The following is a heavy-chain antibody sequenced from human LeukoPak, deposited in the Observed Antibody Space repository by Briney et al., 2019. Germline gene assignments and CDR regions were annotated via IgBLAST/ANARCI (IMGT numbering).Heavy chain of an antibody. CDR1: GYTFTSYG. V-gene: IGHV1-18*01. CDR2: ISAYNGNT. Sequence: ASVKVSCKASGYTFTSYGISWVRQAPGQGLEWMGWISAYNGNTNYAQKLQGRVTMTTDTSTSTAYMELSSLRSEDTAVYYCARDRPGPRAFVPETYYYDSSGYYLGWFDPWGQGTLVTVSS. D-gene: IGHD3-22*01. J-gene: IGHJ5*02. CDR3: ARDRPGPRAFVPETYYYDSSGYYLGWFDP.